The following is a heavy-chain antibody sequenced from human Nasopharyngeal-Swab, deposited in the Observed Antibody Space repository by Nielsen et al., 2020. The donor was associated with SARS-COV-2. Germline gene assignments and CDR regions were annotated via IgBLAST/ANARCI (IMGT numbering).Heavy chain of an antibody. D-gene: IGHD2-15*01. CDR3: ARGGHIVVVVAAADSWFDP. CDR2: MNPNSGNT. J-gene: IGHJ5*02. Sequence: ASVKVSCKASGYTFTSYDINWVRQATGQGLEWMGWMNPNSGNTGYAQKFQGRVTMTRNTSISTAYMELSSLRSEDTAVYYCARGGHIVVVVAAADSWFDPWGQGTLVTVSS. CDR1: GYTFTSYD. V-gene: IGHV1-8*01.